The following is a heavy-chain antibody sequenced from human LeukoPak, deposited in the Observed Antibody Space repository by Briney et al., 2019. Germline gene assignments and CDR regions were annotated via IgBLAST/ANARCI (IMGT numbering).Heavy chain of an antibody. D-gene: IGHD4-23*01. J-gene: IGHJ4*02. CDR3: GKPTWVPTAVEAC. V-gene: IGHV3-23*01. Sequence: PGGSLRLSCAASGFSFTNYAMSWVRQAPARGPEWVSSLRGGGETFYADSVKGRFTLSRDDSRNTVYLQLNNLRVEDTAIYYFGKPTWVPTAVEACWGRGTRSPSPQ. CDR2: LRGGGET. CDR1: GFSFTNYA.